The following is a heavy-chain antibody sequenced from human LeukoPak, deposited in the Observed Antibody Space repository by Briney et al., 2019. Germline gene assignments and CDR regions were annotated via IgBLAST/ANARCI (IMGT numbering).Heavy chain of an antibody. V-gene: IGHV4-34*01. CDR3: ARLVKWGDYIWGSYRYKPYYFDY. CDR2: INHSGST. J-gene: IGHJ4*02. D-gene: IGHD3-16*02. Sequence: PSETLSLTCAVSGGSFSGYYWSWIRQPPGKGLEWIGEINHSGSTNYNPSLKSRVTISVDTSKNQFSLKLRSVTAADTAVYYCARLVKWGDYIWGSYRYKPYYFDYWGQGTLVTVSS. CDR1: GGSFSGYY.